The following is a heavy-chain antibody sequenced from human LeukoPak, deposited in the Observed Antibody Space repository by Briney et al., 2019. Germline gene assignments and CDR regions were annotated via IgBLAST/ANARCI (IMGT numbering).Heavy chain of an antibody. D-gene: IGHD5-18*01. CDR1: GAAISGTSYY. CDR2: IHFSGSI. J-gene: IGHJ4*02. CDR3: AAGGDTAKAGEC. V-gene: IGHV4-31*03. Sequence: SETLSLTCTVSGAAISGTSYYWTWTRQHPGEGLEWLGFIHFSGSIYYNPSLSSRLIISADTSKNQMSLKLSSVTAADTAVYYCAAGGDTAKAGECWAQGAQVTVSS.